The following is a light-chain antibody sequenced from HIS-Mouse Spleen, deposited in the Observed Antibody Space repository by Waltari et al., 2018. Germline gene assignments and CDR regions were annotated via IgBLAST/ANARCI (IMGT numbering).Light chain of an antibody. Sequence: QSVLTQPPSASGTPGQRVTISCSGSSSNIGSNYVYWYQPLPGTAPKLLIYRNNQRPPGVPDRFSGSKSGTSASLAISGLRSEDEADYYCAAWDDSLSGRVFGGGTKLTVL. J-gene: IGLJ3*02. V-gene: IGLV1-47*01. CDR1: SSNIGSNY. CDR3: AAWDDSLSGRV. CDR2: RNN.